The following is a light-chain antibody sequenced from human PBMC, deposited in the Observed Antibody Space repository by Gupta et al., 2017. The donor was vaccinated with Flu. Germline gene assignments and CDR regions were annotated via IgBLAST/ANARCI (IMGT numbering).Light chain of an antibody. V-gene: IGKV1-12*01. CDR3: QQANRFPYT. J-gene: IGKJ2*01. Sequence: DVQVTQSPSSGSASVGDRVTMTCRASQDINNWVAWYQQRPGKAPTLLIYAASSMQSGVPSRFSGSGSQTEFTLTISSLQPEDSAAYYCQQANRFPYTFGQGTKLEIK. CDR1: QDINNW. CDR2: AAS.